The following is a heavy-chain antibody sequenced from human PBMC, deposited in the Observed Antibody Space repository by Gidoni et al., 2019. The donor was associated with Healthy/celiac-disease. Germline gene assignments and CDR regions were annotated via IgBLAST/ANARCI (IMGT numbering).Heavy chain of an antibody. D-gene: IGHD3-16*01. CDR1: GGSFSGYY. J-gene: IGHJ4*02. CDR3: ARGYPQGGGIDY. Sequence: QVQLQQWGAGLLKPSETLSLTCAVYGGSFSGYYWSWIRQPPGKGLEWIGEINHSGSTNYNPSPKSRVTISVDTSKNQFSLKLSSLTAADTAVYYCARGYPQGGGIDYWGQGTLVTVSS. CDR2: INHSGST. V-gene: IGHV4-34*01.